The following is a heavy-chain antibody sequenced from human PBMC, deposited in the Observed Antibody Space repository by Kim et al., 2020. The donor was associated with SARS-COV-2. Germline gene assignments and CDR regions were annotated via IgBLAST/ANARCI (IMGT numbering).Heavy chain of an antibody. CDR3: ATDNYDFWSGYYYGFDY. CDR1: GGSFSGYY. V-gene: IGHV4-34*01. J-gene: IGHJ4*02. D-gene: IGHD3-3*01. CDR2: INHSGST. Sequence: SETLSLTCAVYGGSFSGYYWSWIRQPPGKGLEWIGEINHSGSTNYNPSLKSRVTISVDTSKNQFSLKLSSVTAADTAVYYCATDNYDFWSGYYYGFDYWGQGTLVTVSS.